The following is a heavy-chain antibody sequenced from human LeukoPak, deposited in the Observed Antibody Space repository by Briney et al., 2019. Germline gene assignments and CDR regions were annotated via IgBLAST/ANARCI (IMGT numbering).Heavy chain of an antibody. CDR1: GFTFSSYD. D-gene: IGHD4-17*01. CDR3: AKVLHGDQYVFDY. Sequence: GGSLRLSCVASGFTFSSYDMAWVRQAPGKGLEWVFAISNSGDRTFHADSVKGRFTISRDNSKNMVYVQMRSLRAEDTAIYYCAKVLHGDQYVFDYWGQGTLVAVSS. CDR2: ISNSGDRT. V-gene: IGHV3-23*01. J-gene: IGHJ4*02.